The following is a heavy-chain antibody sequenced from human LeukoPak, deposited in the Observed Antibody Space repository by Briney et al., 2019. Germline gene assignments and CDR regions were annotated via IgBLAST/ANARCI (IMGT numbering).Heavy chain of an antibody. V-gene: IGHV3-74*01. Sequence: GGSLRLSCEASGFPFRRYWMLWVRQAPGKGLVWVSRINSDGSRTTYADSVKRQFTITRDNSKNTLSLQMNSLRVEDTAIYYCAKDRSDYGPADDAFDIWGQGTKVTVSS. J-gene: IGHJ3*02. CDR1: GFPFRRYW. CDR3: AKDRSDYGPADDAFDI. D-gene: IGHD4-17*01. CDR2: INSDGSRT.